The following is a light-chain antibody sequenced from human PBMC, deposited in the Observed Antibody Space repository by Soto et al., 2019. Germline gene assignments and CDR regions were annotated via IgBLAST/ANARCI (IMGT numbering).Light chain of an antibody. J-gene: IGKJ4*01. CDR3: QQYHDWPLT. V-gene: IGKV3D-15*01. CDR1: QSVSTN. Sequence: EIVMTQSPATLSVSPGEGATLSCKASQSVSTNLAWYQQKNGQAPRLLIDGASSRATGIPARFSGSGSGTELNLTISSLQSEDFAVYFCQQYHDWPLTLGGGNKVDIK. CDR2: GAS.